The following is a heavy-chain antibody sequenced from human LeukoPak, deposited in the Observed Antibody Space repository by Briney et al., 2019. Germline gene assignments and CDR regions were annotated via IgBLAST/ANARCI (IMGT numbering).Heavy chain of an antibody. V-gene: IGHV3-53*01. J-gene: IGHJ4*02. CDR1: GFTVSSNY. D-gene: IGHD3-22*01. Sequence: GGSLRLSCAASGFTVSSNYMSWVRQAPGKGLEWVSVIYSGGSTYYADSVKGRFTISRHNSKNTLYLQMNSLRAEDTAVYYCARDFYDSSGYYWPDYWGQGTLVTVSS. CDR2: IYSGGST. CDR3: ARDFYDSSGYYWPDY.